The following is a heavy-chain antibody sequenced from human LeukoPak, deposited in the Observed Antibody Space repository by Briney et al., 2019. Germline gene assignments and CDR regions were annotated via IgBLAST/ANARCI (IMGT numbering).Heavy chain of an antibody. J-gene: IGHJ4*02. Sequence: LSETLSLTCAVSNGSISSSTWWSWVRPPPGKGLEWIGEIYHTGISNYNPSLQSRVTISVDRSMNQFSLKLTSVTAADTAVYYCASFAVAGTSLDYWGQGTLVTVSS. CDR1: NGSISSSTW. CDR2: IYHTGIS. CDR3: ASFAVAGTSLDY. D-gene: IGHD6-19*01. V-gene: IGHV4-4*02.